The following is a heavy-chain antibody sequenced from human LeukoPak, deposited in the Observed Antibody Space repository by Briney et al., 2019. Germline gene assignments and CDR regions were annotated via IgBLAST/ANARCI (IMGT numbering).Heavy chain of an antibody. CDR3: ARGQRHRAGGSARPYYYYYYMDV. D-gene: IGHD3-16*01. J-gene: IGHJ6*03. V-gene: IGHV1-8*03. Sequence: ASVKVSCKASGYTFTSYDINWVRQATGQGLEWMGWMNPNSGNTGYAQKFQGRVTITRDTSISTAYMELSSLRSEDTAVYYCARGQRHRAGGSARPYYYYYYMDVWGKGTTVTVSS. CDR2: MNPNSGNT. CDR1: GYTFTSYD.